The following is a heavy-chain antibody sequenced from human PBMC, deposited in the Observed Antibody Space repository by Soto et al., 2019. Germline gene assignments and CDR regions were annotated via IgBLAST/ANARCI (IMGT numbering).Heavy chain of an antibody. Sequence: GGSLRLSCVGSGFTFSTYWMNWVRQAPGKGLEWVANINPDGNVGTYVDSVRGRVSTSRDNAKNSLYLQMNSLRADDTAVYFCAGWGGHDYNYWGQGIMVTVSS. J-gene: IGHJ4*02. CDR1: GFTFSTYW. CDR2: INPDGNVG. CDR3: AGWGGHDYNY. D-gene: IGHD4-4*01. V-gene: IGHV3-7*03.